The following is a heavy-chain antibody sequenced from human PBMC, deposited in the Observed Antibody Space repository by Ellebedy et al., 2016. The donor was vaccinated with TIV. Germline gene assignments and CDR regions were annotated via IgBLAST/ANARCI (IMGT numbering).Heavy chain of an antibody. CDR3: ARWFGELLYVRWFDP. V-gene: IGHV4-39*01. Sequence: SETLSLTCTVSGGSVSRTSYYWGWIRQPPGKGLEWLGSIYFTGRTFYNPSLKSRVTLSLDTSKNQFSLKLSSVTVADTAVYYCARWFGELLYVRWFDPWGQGTLVTVSS. D-gene: IGHD3-10*01. CDR1: GGSVSRTSYY. CDR2: IYFTGRT. J-gene: IGHJ5*02.